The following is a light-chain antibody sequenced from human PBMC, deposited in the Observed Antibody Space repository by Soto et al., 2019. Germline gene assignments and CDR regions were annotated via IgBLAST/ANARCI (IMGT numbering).Light chain of an antibody. CDR1: SSNIGAGYD. Sequence: QSVLTQPPSVSGAPGQRVTISCTGSSSNIGAGYDVHWYLQVPGTAPKLLVYTHNNRPSGVPDRFSGSTSGTSASLAITVLQSEDEADYYYQSYDSRLSAYVFGTGTKVTVL. CDR3: QSYDSRLSAYV. CDR2: THN. V-gene: IGLV1-40*01. J-gene: IGLJ1*01.